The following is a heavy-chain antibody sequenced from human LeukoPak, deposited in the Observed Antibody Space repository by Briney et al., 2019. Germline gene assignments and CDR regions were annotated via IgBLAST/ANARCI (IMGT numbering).Heavy chain of an antibody. D-gene: IGHD3-16*01. V-gene: IGHV3-30*03. CDR3: ARDLGAGLGEALDI. CDR2: ISYGGNYK. Sequence: GRSLRLSCAASGFTFRNYGMHWVRQAPGKGLEWVAVISYGGNYKFYADSVKGRFTISRDTSKNTLYLQMNSLRAEDTAVYYCARDLGAGLGEALDIWGQGTMVTVSS. CDR1: GFTFRNYG. J-gene: IGHJ3*02.